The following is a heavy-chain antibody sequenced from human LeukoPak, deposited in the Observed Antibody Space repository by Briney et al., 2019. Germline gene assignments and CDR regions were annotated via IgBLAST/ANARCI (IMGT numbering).Heavy chain of an antibody. D-gene: IGHD3-22*01. J-gene: IGHJ4*02. V-gene: IGHV3-23*01. CDR2: ISGSGGST. Sequence: GGSLRLSCAASGFTFSSYAMSWVRQAPGKGLEWVSAISGSGGSTYYADSVKGRFTISRDNSKNTLYLQMNSLRAEDTAVYYCAKVPRYYYDSSGYYLPPFFDYWGQGTLVIVSS. CDR1: GFTFSSYA. CDR3: AKVPRYYYDSSGYYLPPFFDY.